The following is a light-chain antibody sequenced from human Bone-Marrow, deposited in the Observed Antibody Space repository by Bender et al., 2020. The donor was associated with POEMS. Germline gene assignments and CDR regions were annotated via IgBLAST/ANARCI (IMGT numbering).Light chain of an antibody. CDR3: YSTDDTRHERV. V-gene: IGLV3-10*01. CDR1: ALPKKY. Sequence: SYELTQAPSVSVSPGQTARITCSGDALPKKYAYWYQLKSGQAPVLVIYEDTKRPSDISERFSGSSSGTVATLTISGAQVEDEADYYCYSTDDTRHERVFGGGTKLTVL. CDR2: EDT. J-gene: IGLJ2*01.